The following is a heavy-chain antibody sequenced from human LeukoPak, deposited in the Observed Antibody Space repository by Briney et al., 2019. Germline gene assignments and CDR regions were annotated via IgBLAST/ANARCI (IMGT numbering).Heavy chain of an antibody. CDR2: MNPNSGDS. V-gene: IGHV1-8*01. D-gene: IGHD3-10*01. CDR3: ARRFSIHYGEVDY. J-gene: IGHJ4*02. Sequence: ASVKVSCKASGYTFTNYDINWLRQATGQGLEWMGWMNPNSGDSGYAQKFQGRVTMTRDTSINTVYMELSSLRSEDTAVYYCARRFSIHYGEVDYWGQGTLVTVSS. CDR1: GYTFTNYD.